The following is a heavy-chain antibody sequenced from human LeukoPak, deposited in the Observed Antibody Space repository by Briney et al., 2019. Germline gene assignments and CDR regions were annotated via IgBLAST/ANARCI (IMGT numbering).Heavy chain of an antibody. CDR1: GYTFIGYY. CDR2: INPNSGGT. J-gene: IGHJ4*02. CDR3: ARNNYGYYLDY. Sequence: ASVKVSCKGSGYTFIGYYMHWVRQAPGQGLEWMGWINPNSGGTNYAQKFQGRVTMTRDTSISTAYMELSRLRSDDTAVYYCARNNYGYYLDYWGQGTLVTVSS. V-gene: IGHV1-2*02. D-gene: IGHD4-17*01.